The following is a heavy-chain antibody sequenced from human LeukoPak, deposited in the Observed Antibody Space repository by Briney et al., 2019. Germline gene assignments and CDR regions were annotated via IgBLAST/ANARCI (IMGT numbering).Heavy chain of an antibody. V-gene: IGHV3-23*01. CDR1: GFTFSSYA. Sequence: GGSLRLSCAASGFTFSSYAMSWVRQAPGKGLEWVSAISGSGGSTYYADSVEGRFTISRDNSKNTLYLQMNSLRAEDTAVYYCARDLGSGSYAFDIWGQGTMVTVSS. CDR3: ARDLGSGSYAFDI. J-gene: IGHJ3*02. D-gene: IGHD3-10*01. CDR2: ISGSGGST.